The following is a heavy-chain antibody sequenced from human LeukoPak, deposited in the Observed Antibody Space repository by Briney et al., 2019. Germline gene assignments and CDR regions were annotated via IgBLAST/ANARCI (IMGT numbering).Heavy chain of an antibody. J-gene: IGHJ4*02. Sequence: ASVKVSCKVSGYTLTELSMHWVRQAPGQGLEWMGIINPSGGNTNYAQKFQGRVTMTRDTSTSTVYMELSSLRSGDTAVYYCARFAVHRRLAVAGQFGLDYWGQGTLVTVSS. D-gene: IGHD6-19*01. CDR1: GYTLTELS. CDR2: INPSGGNT. CDR3: ARFAVHRRLAVAGQFGLDY. V-gene: IGHV1-46*01.